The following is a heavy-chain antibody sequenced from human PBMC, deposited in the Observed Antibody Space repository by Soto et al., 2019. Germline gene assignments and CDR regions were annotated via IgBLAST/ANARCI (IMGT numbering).Heavy chain of an antibody. CDR1: GFTFSSDS. CDR3: ARGVATIVGGLDY. J-gene: IGHJ4*02. CDR2: ISSSSSYI. V-gene: IGHV3-21*01. Sequence: GGSLRLSCAASGFTFSSDSMNWGRRAPGKGLEWVSSISSSSSYIYYADSVKGRFTISRDNAKNSLYLQMNSLPPEDTAVYYCARGVATIVGGLDYWDQGTLVTVSS. D-gene: IGHD5-12*01.